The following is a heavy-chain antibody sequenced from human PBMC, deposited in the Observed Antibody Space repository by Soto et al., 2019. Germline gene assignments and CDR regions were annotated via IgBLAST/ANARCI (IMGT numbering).Heavy chain of an antibody. CDR3: ARDIRRVEGMLLWFGEFGRNYYYGMDV. CDR1: GFTFSSYG. Sequence: GGSLRLSCAASGFTFSSYGMHWVRQAPGKGLEWVAVIWYDGSNKYYADSVKGRFTISRDNSKNTLYLQMNSLRAEDTAVYYCARDIRRVEGMLLWFGEFGRNYYYGMDVWGQGTTVTVSS. V-gene: IGHV3-33*01. CDR2: IWYDGSNK. J-gene: IGHJ6*02. D-gene: IGHD3-10*01.